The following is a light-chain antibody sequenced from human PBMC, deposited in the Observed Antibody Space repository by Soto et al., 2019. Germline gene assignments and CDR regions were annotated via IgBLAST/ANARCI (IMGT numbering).Light chain of an antibody. CDR2: GAS. V-gene: IGKV3-15*01. CDR3: QQYNVWPQT. J-gene: IGKJ1*01. CDR1: QSVSSS. Sequence: EIVMTQSPGTLSLSPGERATLSWRASQSVSSSLAWYQQIPGQAPRLLIYGASTRATGIPARFSGSGSGTEFTLAISSLQSEDFAAYYCQQYNVWPQTFGLGTKVEFK.